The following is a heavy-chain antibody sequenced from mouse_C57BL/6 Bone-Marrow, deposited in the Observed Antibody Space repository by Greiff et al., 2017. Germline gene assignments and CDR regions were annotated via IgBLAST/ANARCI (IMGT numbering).Heavy chain of an antibody. CDR3: ASLCSNFNYYTMDY. Sequence: QVQLQQPGAELVKPGASVKLSCKASGYTFTSYWMHWVKQRPGRGLEWIGRIDPNSGGTKYNEKFKSKATLTVDKPSSTAYMQLSSLTSEDSAVYYCASLCSNFNYYTMDYWGQGTSGTVSS. J-gene: IGHJ4*01. CDR2: IDPNSGGT. CDR1: GYTFTSYW. V-gene: IGHV1-72*01.